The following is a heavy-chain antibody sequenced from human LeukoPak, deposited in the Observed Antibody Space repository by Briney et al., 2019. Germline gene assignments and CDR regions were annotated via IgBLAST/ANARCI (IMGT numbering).Heavy chain of an antibody. CDR1: GYTFTGYY. CDR2: INPNSGGT. J-gene: IGHJ5*02. D-gene: IGHD3-3*01. V-gene: IGHV1-2*02. CDR3: ARGETYYDFSFDP. Sequence: GASVKVSCKASGYTFTGYYMHWVRQAPGQGLEWMGWINPNSGGTNYAQKFQGRVTMTRDTSISTAYMELSRMRSDDTAVYYCARGETYYDFSFDPWGQGTLVTVSS.